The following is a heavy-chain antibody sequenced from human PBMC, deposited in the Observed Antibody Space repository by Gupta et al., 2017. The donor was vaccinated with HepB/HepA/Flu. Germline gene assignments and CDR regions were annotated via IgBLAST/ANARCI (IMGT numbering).Heavy chain of an antibody. J-gene: IGHJ3*02. CDR1: GFTLSAYT. Sequence: QLVESGGGLVKPGGSLRLSCAASGFTLSAYTMNWVRQAPGKGLEWVSAISSGSAYIYYSDSVKGRFTVSRDNAKDLVYLQMNSLRVEDTAVYYCTRDPEYCGSGACYSDAFDIWGQGTTLIVS. D-gene: IGHD2-15*01. CDR3: TRDPEYCGSGACYSDAFDI. CDR2: ISSGSAYI. V-gene: IGHV3-21*01.